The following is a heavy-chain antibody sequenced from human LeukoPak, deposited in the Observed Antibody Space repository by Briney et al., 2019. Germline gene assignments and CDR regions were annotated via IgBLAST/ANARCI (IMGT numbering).Heavy chain of an antibody. CDR1: GGTFSSYA. CDR3: ASIAAAGTGAHRDFDY. Sequence: SVKVSCKASGGTFSSYAISWVRQAPGQGLEWMGGIIPIFGTANYAQKFQGRVTITADESTSTAYMELSSLRSEDTAVYYCASIAAAGTGAHRDFDYWGQGTLVTVSS. D-gene: IGHD6-13*01. J-gene: IGHJ4*02. V-gene: IGHV1-69*13. CDR2: IIPIFGTA.